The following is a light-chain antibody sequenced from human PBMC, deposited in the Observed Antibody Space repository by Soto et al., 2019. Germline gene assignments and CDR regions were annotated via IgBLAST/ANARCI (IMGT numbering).Light chain of an antibody. CDR3: SSYTRNNHVV. Sequence: QSALTQPASVSGSPGQSITISCTGTSSDVGGYNYVSWYQQHPGNAPKLIIYEVNDRPSGVSNRFSGSKSGNTASLTISGLQAEDEAVYHCSSYTRNNHVVFGGGTKLTVL. J-gene: IGLJ2*01. V-gene: IGLV2-14*01. CDR2: EVN. CDR1: SSDVGGYNY.